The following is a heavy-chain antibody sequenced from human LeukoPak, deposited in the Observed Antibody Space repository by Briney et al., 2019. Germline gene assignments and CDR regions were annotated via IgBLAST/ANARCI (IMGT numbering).Heavy chain of an antibody. CDR1: GGSFSGYY. V-gene: IGHV4-34*01. CDR3: ARAFYPGYYFYMAV. CDR2: INHSGST. J-gene: IGHJ6*03. Sequence: SETLSLTCAVYGGSFSGYYWSWIRQPPGKGLEWMGEINHSGSTNYNPSLKSRVTISVDTSKNQFSLKLSSVTAADTAVYYCARAFYPGYYFYMAVWGKGTTVTVSS. D-gene: IGHD3-3*02.